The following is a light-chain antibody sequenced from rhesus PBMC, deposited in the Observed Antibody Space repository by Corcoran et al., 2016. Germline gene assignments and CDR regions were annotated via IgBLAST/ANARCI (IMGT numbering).Light chain of an antibody. Sequence: QVILTQSPATLSLSPGERATLSCRASQSVSNYFAWYQQKPGQPPRLLIYGASTRATGIPDRFSGSGSGTDFTITINSLEPEDVGLYQCYQHGSGYTFGGGTKVEIK. J-gene: IGKJ4*01. V-gene: IGKV3-10*01. CDR3: YQHGSGYT. CDR2: GAS. CDR1: QSVSNY.